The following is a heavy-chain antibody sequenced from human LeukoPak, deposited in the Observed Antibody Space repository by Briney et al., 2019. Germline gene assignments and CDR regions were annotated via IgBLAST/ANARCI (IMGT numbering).Heavy chain of an antibody. CDR3: ATNGGLVVPAAIDIPFDY. V-gene: IGHV4-61*02. Sequence: SETLSLTCTVSGGSISSGSYYWSWIRQPAGKGLEWIGRIYTSGSTNYNPSLKSRVTISVDTSKNQFSLKLSSVTAADTAVYYCATNGGLVVPAAIDIPFDYWGQGTLVTVSS. CDR1: GGSISSGSYY. CDR2: IYTSGST. J-gene: IGHJ4*02. D-gene: IGHD2-2*02.